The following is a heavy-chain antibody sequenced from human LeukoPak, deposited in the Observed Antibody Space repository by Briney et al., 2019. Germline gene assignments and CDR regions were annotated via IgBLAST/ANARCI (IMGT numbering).Heavy chain of an antibody. CDR2: INPKSGGT. V-gene: IGHV1-2*02. Sequence: GASVKVSCKASGYTFTDYYMHWVRQAPGQGLEWMGWINPKSGGTNYAQKFQGRVTMTRDTSISTAYMELSRLRSDDTAVYYCARVLGSYSDFDYWGQGTLVPVSS. CDR1: GYTFTDYY. J-gene: IGHJ4*02. D-gene: IGHD1-26*01. CDR3: ARVLGSYSDFDY.